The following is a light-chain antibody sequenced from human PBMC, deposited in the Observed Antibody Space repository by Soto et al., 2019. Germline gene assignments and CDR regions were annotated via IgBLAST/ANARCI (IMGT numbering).Light chain of an antibody. CDR1: QSVSSN. CDR2: GAS. CDR3: QQYYNWPRT. J-gene: IGKJ5*01. V-gene: IGKV3-15*01. Sequence: EVGMTQSPSTLSVSPGERATLSCRASQSVSSNLAWYQQKPGQAPRLLIYGASTRATGIPDRFSGSGSGTDFTLTISSLEPEDFAVYYCQQYYNWPRTFGQGRRLEIK.